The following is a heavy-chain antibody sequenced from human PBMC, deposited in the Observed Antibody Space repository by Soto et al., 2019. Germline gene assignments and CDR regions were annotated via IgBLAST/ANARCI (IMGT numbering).Heavy chain of an antibody. V-gene: IGHV1-2*04. CDR3: ARGYDRKYNWFDP. CDR2: INPNSGGT. CDR1: GYTFAGYY. J-gene: IGHJ5*02. Sequence: GASVKVSCKASGYTFAGYYMQWVRQAPGQGLEWMGWINPNSGGTNYAQKFQGWVTMTRDTSISTAYMELSRLRSDDTAVYYCARGYDRKYNWFDPWGQGTLVTVSS. D-gene: IGHD2-2*01.